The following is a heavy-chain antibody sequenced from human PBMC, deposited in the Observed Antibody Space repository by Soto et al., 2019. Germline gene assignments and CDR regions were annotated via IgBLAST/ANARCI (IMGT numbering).Heavy chain of an antibody. CDR3: ARVVPGAEAWFGP. V-gene: IGHV1-18*01. Sequence: QVQLVQSGGEVKRPGASVKVSCKTSGYTFSNYGITWVRQAPGQPLEWLGWISLYSDGTNYAQKFQGRVSMTTDTSTTTAYMELRSPRSDDTAVYYGARVVPGAEAWFGPWGQGTLVTVSS. CDR2: ISLYSDGT. D-gene: IGHD2-2*01. J-gene: IGHJ5*02. CDR1: GYTFSNYG.